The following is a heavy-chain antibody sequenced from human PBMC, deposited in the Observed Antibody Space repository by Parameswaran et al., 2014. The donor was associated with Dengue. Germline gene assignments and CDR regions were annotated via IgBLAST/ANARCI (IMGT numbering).Heavy chain of an antibody. J-gene: IGHJ6*02. Sequence: WVRQAPGQGLGWMGIINPSGGSTSYAQKFQGRVTMTRDTSTSTVYMELSSLRSEDTAVYYCARVGGSNSYGYYYGMDVWGQGTTVTVSS. CDR3: ARVGGSNSYGYYYGMDV. D-gene: IGHD5-18*01. V-gene: IGHV1-46*01. CDR2: INPSGGST.